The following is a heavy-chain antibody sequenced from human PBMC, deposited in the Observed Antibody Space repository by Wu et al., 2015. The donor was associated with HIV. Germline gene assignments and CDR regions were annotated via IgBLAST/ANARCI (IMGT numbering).Heavy chain of an antibody. J-gene: IGHJ2*01. CDR3: ARRGYCSSTSCYNWYFDL. D-gene: IGHD2-2*02. CDR2: IIPLFGTA. Sequence: QVQLVQSGAEVKKPGSSVKVSCKTSGGTFNTFALNWVRQAPGQGLEWMGRIIPLFGTANYAQKFQGRVTITADESTSTAYMELSSLRSEDTAVYYCARRGYCSSTSCYNWYFDLWGRGTLVTVSS. V-gene: IGHV1-69*13. CDR1: GGTFNTFA.